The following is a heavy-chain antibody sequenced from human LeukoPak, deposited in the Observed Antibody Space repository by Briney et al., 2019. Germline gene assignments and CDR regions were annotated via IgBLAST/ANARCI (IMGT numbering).Heavy chain of an antibody. CDR1: GGSISRGGYY. Sequence: PSETLFLTCTVSGGSISRGGYYWSWIRQHPGKGLEWIGYIYYSGSTYYNPSHKSRVTISVDTSKNQFSLKLSSVTAADTAVYYCARARYNWNYEDWGQGTLVTVSS. CDR3: ARARYNWNYED. D-gene: IGHD1-7*01. J-gene: IGHJ4*02. CDR2: IYYSGST. V-gene: IGHV4-31*03.